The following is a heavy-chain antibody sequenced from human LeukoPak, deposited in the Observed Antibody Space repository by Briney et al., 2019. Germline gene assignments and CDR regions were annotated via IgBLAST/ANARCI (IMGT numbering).Heavy chain of an antibody. CDR1: GFTFSSYA. D-gene: IGHD1-26*01. V-gene: IGHV3-23*01. Sequence: GGSLRLSCAASGFTFSSYAMSWVRQAPGQGLEWVSAISGSGGSTYYADSVKGRFTISRDNSKNTLYLQMNSLRAEDTAVYYCAKWNRGSDAFDIWGQGTMVTVSS. CDR2: ISGSGGST. J-gene: IGHJ3*02. CDR3: AKWNRGSDAFDI.